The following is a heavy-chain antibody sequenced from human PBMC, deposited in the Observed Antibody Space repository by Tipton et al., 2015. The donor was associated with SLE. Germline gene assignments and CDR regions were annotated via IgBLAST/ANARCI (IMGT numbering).Heavy chain of an antibody. CDR1: GDTVSNYV. V-gene: IGHV1-69*01. D-gene: IGHD3-10*01. Sequence: QVQLVQSGAEVRKPGSSVKVSCKASGDTVSNYVITWVRQAPGQGLEWMGEIMPIFHTANYAQNFQGRVTITADESTSTAYMELSSLRSDDTAVYYCARQRLRLLSPLDAWGQGTTVTVS. CDR3: ARQRLRLLSPLDA. CDR2: IMPIFHTA. J-gene: IGHJ6*02.